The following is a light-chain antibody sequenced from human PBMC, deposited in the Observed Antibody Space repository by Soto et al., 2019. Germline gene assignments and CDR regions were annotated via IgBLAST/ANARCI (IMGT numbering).Light chain of an antibody. CDR2: DDS. Sequence: SYELSQPPSVAVAPGQTARVTCGGDNIGRKSVHWYQQKPGQAPVLVVYDDSDRPSGIPERLSGSNSGNTATLTINRVETGDEADYYCQVWDTGRVIFGGGTKLTVL. J-gene: IGLJ2*01. CDR3: QVWDTGRVI. V-gene: IGLV3-21*02. CDR1: NIGRKS.